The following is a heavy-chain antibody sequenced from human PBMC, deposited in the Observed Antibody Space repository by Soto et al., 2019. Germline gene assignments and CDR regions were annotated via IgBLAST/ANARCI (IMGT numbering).Heavy chain of an antibody. CDR2: IIPIFGTA. Sequence: SVKVSCKASGGTFSSYAISWVRQAPGQGLEWMGGIIPIFGTANYAQKFQGRVTITADESTSTAYMELSSLRSEDTAVYYCARTHQALRYFELYYYYGMDVWGQGTTVTVSS. J-gene: IGHJ6*02. CDR1: GGTFSSYA. D-gene: IGHD3-9*01. V-gene: IGHV1-69*13. CDR3: ARTHQALRYFELYYYYGMDV.